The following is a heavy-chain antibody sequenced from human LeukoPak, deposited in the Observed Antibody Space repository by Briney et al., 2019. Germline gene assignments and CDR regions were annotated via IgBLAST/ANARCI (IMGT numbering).Heavy chain of an antibody. CDR2: NTNSGYPT. J-gene: IGHJ4*02. CDR1: GFTFNNYD. D-gene: IGHD2-15*01. CDR3: LKYSLYFNY. V-gene: IGHV3-23*01. Sequence: GGSLRLSCEASGFTFNNYDMSWVRQAPGKGPDWLSTNTNSGYPTYYADPVKGRFTICRDKSQISLYLEMNSIRVEDTAVYYCLKYSLYFNYWGQETLVTVSS.